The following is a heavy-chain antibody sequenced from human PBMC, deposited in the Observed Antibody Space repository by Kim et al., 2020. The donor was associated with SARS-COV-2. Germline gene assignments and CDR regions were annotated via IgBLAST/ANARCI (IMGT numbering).Heavy chain of an antibody. CDR1: GFTFSSYG. CDR3: AKDYSLGHYGDYEVYYYYGMDV. J-gene: IGHJ6*02. V-gene: IGHV3-30*18. CDR2: ISYDGSNK. Sequence: GGSLRLSCAASGFTFSSYGMHWVRQAPGKGLEWVAVISYDGSNKYYADSVKGRFTISRDNSKNTLYLQMNSLRAEDTAVYYCAKDYSLGHYGDYEVYYYYGMDVWGPGTTVTVSS. D-gene: IGHD4-17*01.